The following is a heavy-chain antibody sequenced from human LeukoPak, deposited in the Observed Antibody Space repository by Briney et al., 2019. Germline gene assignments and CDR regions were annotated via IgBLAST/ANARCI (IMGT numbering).Heavy chain of an antibody. CDR2: INPNSGGT. V-gene: IGHV1-2*02. D-gene: IGHD3-3*01. CDR3: ARADFWSGYPPYNWFDP. Sequence: ASVKVSCKASGYTFTDYYMHWVRQAPGQGLEWMGWINPNSGGTNYAQKFQGRVTMTRDTSISTAYMELSRLRSDDTAVYYCARADFWSGYPPYNWFDPWGQGTLVTVSS. CDR1: GYTFTDYY. J-gene: IGHJ5*02.